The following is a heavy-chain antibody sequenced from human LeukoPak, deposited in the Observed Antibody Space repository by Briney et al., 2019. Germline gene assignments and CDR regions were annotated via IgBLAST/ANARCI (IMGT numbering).Heavy chain of an antibody. J-gene: IGHJ4*02. CDR3: ARVAAAGTWFDY. Sequence: SETLSLTCTVSGGSISSGGYYWSWIRQHPGKGLEWIGYIYYSGSTNYNPSLKSRVTISVDTSKNQFSLKLSSVTAADTAVYYCARVAAAGTWFDYWGQGTLVTVSS. CDR2: IYYSGST. D-gene: IGHD6-13*01. V-gene: IGHV4-61*08. CDR1: GGSISSGGYY.